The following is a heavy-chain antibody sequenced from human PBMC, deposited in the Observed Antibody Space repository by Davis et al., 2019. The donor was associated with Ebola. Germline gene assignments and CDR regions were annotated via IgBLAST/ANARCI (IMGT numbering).Heavy chain of an antibody. V-gene: IGHV3-30*02. J-gene: IGHJ3*02. Sequence: PGGSLRLSCATSGFTSSTHVMHWVRQAPGKGLEWVAFLRYDNSDKLYGDSVKGRFIISSDNSKSTLYLEMSSLRVEDTAVYYCAKQGAAESGDAFDIWGQGTMVTVSS. CDR1: GFTSSTHV. D-gene: IGHD2-15*01. CDR3: AKQGAAESGDAFDI. CDR2: LRYDNSDK.